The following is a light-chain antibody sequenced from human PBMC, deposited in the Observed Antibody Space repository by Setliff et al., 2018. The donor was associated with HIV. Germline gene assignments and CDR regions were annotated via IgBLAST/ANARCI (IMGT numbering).Light chain of an antibody. V-gene: IGLV2-14*01. J-gene: IGLJ1*01. Sequence: QSALTQPASVSGSPVQSITISRTGTSSDVGGYSYVSWYQQHPGKAPKLIIYEVMNRPSGVSNRFYGSKSGNTASLTISGLQADDYSDYYCILYAITKPLPFGTGTKGTV. CDR3: ILYAITKPLP. CDR1: SSDVGGYSY. CDR2: EVM.